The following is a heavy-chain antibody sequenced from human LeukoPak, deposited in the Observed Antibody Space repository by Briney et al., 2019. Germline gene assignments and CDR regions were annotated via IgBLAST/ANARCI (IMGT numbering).Heavy chain of an antibody. CDR1: GGSISSYY. Sequence: SETLSLTCTVSGGSISSYYWSWIRQPPGKGLEWIGYIYYSGSTNYNPSLKSRVTISVDTSKNQFSLKLSSVTAADTAVYYCARTVDTAMVTGIDYWGQGTLVTVSS. D-gene: IGHD5-18*01. J-gene: IGHJ4*02. V-gene: IGHV4-59*01. CDR2: IYYSGST. CDR3: ARTVDTAMVTGIDY.